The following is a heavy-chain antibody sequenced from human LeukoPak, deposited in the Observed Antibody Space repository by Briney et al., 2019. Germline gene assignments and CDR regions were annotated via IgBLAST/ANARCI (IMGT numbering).Heavy chain of an antibody. CDR3: ARLRGMEFDY. CDR2: IHHSGST. Sequence: PSETLSLTCAVSGYSISSGYYWGWIRQPPGKGLEWIESIHHSGSTYYNPSLKSRVTISLDTSKNQFSLKLSSVTAADTAVYYCARLRGMEFDYWGQGTLVTVSS. V-gene: IGHV4-38-2*01. J-gene: IGHJ4*02. CDR1: GYSISSGYY. D-gene: IGHD2-8*01.